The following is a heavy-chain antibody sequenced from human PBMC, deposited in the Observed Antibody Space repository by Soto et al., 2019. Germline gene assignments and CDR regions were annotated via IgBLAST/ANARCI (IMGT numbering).Heavy chain of an antibody. Sequence: GGSLRLSCAASGFTCSSYAMTWVRQAPGKGLEWVSGNDGGNTFYADSVKGRFTISRDNSKNTLYLQMNSLRAEDTAVYYCAKEAEGWNYVRYFQHWGQGTLVTVSS. CDR1: GFTCSSYA. CDR3: AKEAEGWNYVRYFQH. V-gene: IGHV3-23*01. D-gene: IGHD1-7*01. J-gene: IGHJ1*01. CDR2: NDGGNT.